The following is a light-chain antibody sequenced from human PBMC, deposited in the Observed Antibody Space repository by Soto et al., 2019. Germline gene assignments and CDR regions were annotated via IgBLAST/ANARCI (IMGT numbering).Light chain of an antibody. V-gene: IGKV3-15*01. CDR2: DAS. Sequence: EIFMTHSPATLSVSPGESATLSCRASQSVSRNLAWHQKKPGQAPRILMYDASTRATGISARFSGSGYGAELTITISSMKYEDFEVYYCQQYHNWTITFGQGTRLEIK. CDR3: QQYHNWTIT. J-gene: IGKJ5*01. CDR1: QSVSRN.